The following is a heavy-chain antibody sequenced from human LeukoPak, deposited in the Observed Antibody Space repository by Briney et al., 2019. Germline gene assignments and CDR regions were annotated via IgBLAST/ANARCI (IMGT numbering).Heavy chain of an antibody. J-gene: IGHJ4*02. Sequence: PGGSLRLSCAASRFTFNTDTMNWVRQAPGKGLEWLSSISSSSSSKYYADSVRGRFIISRNNAKKSLYLQMNSLRAEDTAVYYCARVGVRYSSGGTFDYWGQGTLVTVSS. V-gene: IGHV3-21*01. CDR3: ARVGVRYSSGGTFDY. CDR1: RFTFNTDT. D-gene: IGHD6-19*01. CDR2: ISSSSSSK.